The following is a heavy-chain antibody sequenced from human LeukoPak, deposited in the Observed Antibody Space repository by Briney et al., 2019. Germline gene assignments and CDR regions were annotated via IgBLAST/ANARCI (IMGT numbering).Heavy chain of an antibody. CDR1: GYTFTRYG. V-gene: IGHV1-18*01. D-gene: IGHD5-18*01. J-gene: IGHJ6*02. CDR3: ARESRGYRYGYFYYYDMDV. Sequence: ASVKVSFQASGYTFTRYGISWVRQAPGQGLEWMGWISAYNRNINYAQKLQGRVTMTADTSTSTAYMELRSLRSDDTAVYYCARESRGYRYGYFYYYDMDVWGQGTTVTVSS. CDR2: ISAYNRNI.